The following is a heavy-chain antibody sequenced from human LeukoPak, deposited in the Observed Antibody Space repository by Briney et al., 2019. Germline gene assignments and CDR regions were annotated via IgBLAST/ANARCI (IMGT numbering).Heavy chain of an antibody. J-gene: IGHJ4*02. D-gene: IGHD5-12*01. V-gene: IGHV3-48*03. Sequence: GGSLRLSCAASGFTFSHYEMYWVRQAPGKGLEWVSYISPTGSTMYYADSVKGRFTISRDNAKNSLYLQMNSLRADDTDVYYCATLTVASPFDYWGQGALVTVSS. CDR3: ATLTVASPFDY. CDR2: ISPTGSTM. CDR1: GFTFSHYE.